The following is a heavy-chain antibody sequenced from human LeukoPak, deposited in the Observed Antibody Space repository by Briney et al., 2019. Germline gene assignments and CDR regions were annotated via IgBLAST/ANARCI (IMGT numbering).Heavy chain of an antibody. Sequence: GVSLRLSCAASGFILSSNYMSWVRQAPGKGLEGVSIIYSGGTTYYAESVTGRFTISNDISKNTLYLQRNRLRAEDTAVYDCAAPPVGFDYWDQGTLLTVSS. CDR3: AAPPVGFDY. CDR1: GFILSSNY. CDR2: IYSGGTT. V-gene: IGHV3-53*01. J-gene: IGHJ4*02. D-gene: IGHD2-15*01.